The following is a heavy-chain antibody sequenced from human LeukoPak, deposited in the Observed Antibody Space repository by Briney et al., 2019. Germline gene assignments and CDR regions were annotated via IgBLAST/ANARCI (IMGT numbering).Heavy chain of an antibody. Sequence: SQTLSLTCTVSGGSISSGGYYWSWIRQHPGKGLEWIGYIYYSGGTYYNPSLKSRVTISVDTSKNQFSLKLSSVTAADTAVYYCARDMTTVTYAFDIWGQGTMVTVSS. CDR3: ARDMTTVTYAFDI. J-gene: IGHJ3*02. V-gene: IGHV4-31*03. CDR2: IYYSGGT. D-gene: IGHD4-11*01. CDR1: GGSISSGGYY.